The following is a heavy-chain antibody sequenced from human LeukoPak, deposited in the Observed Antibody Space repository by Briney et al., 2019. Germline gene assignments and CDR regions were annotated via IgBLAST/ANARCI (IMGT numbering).Heavy chain of an antibody. CDR1: GFTFDDYA. J-gene: IGHJ6*03. V-gene: IGHV3-9*01. CDR2: ISWNSGSI. CDR3: AKDGRADYYYYYMDV. Sequence: GRSLRLSCAASGFTFDDYAMHWVRHAPGKGLEWVSGISWNSGSIGYADSVKGRFTISRDNAKNSLYLQMNSLRAEDTALYYCAKDGRADYYYYYMDVWGKGTTVTVSS.